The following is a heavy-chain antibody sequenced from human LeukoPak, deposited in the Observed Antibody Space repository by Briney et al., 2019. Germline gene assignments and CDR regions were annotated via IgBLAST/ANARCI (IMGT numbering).Heavy chain of an antibody. CDR3: ARHREGDCSGTSCYRDSRWFDP. V-gene: IGHV5-51*01. CDR2: IYPGDSDT. D-gene: IGHD2-2*02. CDR1: GYSFTSYW. J-gene: IGHJ5*02. Sequence: GESLKISCKGSGYSFTSYWIGWVRQMPGRGLEWMGIIYPGDSDTRYSPSFQGQVTISADKSISTAYLQWSSLKASDTAMYYCARHREGDCSGTSCYRDSRWFDPWGQGTLVTVSS.